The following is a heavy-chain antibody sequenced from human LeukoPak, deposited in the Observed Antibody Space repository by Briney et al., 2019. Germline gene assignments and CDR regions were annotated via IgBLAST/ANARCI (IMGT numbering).Heavy chain of an antibody. J-gene: IGHJ6*02. V-gene: IGHV3-7*03. CDR3: ARGRVDTAMVFYGMDV. CDR1: GFTFTTYW. CDR2: IKQDGSET. Sequence: GGSLRLSCAASGFTFTTYWMNWVRQAPGKGLEWVADIKQDGSETHTVDSVKGRFITSRDNAKKSLYLQLNSLTVEDTGVYYCARGRVDTAMVFYGMDVWGQGTTVTVSS. D-gene: IGHD5-18*01.